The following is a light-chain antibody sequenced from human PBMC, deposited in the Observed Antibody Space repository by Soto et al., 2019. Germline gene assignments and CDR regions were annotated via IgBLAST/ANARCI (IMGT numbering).Light chain of an antibody. V-gene: IGKV3-20*01. J-gene: IGKJ5*01. CDR3: QPYGSSPPIT. CDR2: GPS. CDR1: QSISSTS. Sequence: EIVLTQSPGTLSLSPGERATLSCRASQSISSTSLAWYQQKPGQAPSLLIYGPSNSDTGSPDRFSGSGSATDFTLTISRLEPEDFVVYYCQPYGSSPPITFGQGTRLEIK.